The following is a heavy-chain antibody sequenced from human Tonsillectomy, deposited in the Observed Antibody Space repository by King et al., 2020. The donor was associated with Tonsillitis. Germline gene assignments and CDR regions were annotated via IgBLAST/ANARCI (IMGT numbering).Heavy chain of an antibody. CDR3: PKDTPVRGVPHYYGMDV. V-gene: IGHV3-30*18. Sequence: VQLVESGGGVVQPGRSLRLSCAASGFTFSSYAMHWVRQAPGKGLEWVAVISYDGSNKYYADSVKGRFTISRDDSKNTLYLQMNSLRAEDTAVYYCPKDTPVRGVPHYYGMDVWGEGPTVTVPS. CDR1: GFTFSSYA. CDR2: ISYDGSNK. J-gene: IGHJ6*04. D-gene: IGHD3-10*01.